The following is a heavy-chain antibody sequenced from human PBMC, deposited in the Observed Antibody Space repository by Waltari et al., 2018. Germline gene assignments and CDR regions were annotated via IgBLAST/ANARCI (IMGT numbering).Heavy chain of an antibody. Sequence: QLHLQESGPELVKPSETLYLTRTVSSVSISSGAYFWGWIRQPAGKGPEWIGNIYYSGNTYYNPSLESRVAISLDTSRNQFFLSLTSVTAADAAVYYCARAECSTSSCFFVSGFDPWGQGIHVTVSS. CDR1: SVSISSGAYF. J-gene: IGHJ5*02. V-gene: IGHV4-39*01. CDR3: ARAECSTSSCFFVSGFDP. CDR2: IYYSGNT. D-gene: IGHD6-6*01.